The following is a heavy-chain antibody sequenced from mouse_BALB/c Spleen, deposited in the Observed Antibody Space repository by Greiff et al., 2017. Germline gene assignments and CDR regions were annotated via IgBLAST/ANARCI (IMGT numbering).Heavy chain of an antibody. CDR2: INSNGGST. D-gene: IGHD1-1*01. V-gene: IGHV5-6-2*01. J-gene: IGHJ2*01. CDR1: GFTFSSYY. CDR3: ARHPYYYGSSYPFDY. Sequence: EVKLMESGGGLVKLVGSLKLSCAASGFTFSSYYMSWVRQTPEKRLELVAAINSNGGSTYYPDTVKGRFTISRDNAKNTLYLQMSSLKSEDTALYYCARHPYYYGSSYPFDYWGQGTTLTVSS.